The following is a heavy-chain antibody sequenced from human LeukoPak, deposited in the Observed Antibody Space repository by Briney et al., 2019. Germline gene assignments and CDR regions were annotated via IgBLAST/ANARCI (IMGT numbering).Heavy chain of an antibody. D-gene: IGHD2-21*02. CDR3: ARTPTYCGGDCYYFDP. Sequence: PSETLSLTCAVSGGSISSGGYWSWLRQPPGKGLEWIGYIHHTGSTYYNPSLKSRVTISVDRSKNQFSLKLSSVTAADTAMYFCARTPTYCGGDCYYFDPWGQGTLVTVSS. CDR2: IHHTGST. CDR1: GGSISSGGY. J-gene: IGHJ5*02. V-gene: IGHV4-30-2*01.